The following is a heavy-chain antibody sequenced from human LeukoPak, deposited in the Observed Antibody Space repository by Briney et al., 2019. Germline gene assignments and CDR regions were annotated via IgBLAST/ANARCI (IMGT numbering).Heavy chain of an antibody. D-gene: IGHD6-13*01. J-gene: IGHJ4*02. CDR3: ETALAAASFDY. V-gene: IGHV1-69-2*01. CDR1: GYTFTDYY. CDR2: VDPEDGET. Sequence: ASVKISCKVSGYTFTDYYMHWVQQAPGKGLDWMGLVDPEDGETIYAEKFQGRVTITADTSKDTAYMELSSLRSEDAAVYYCETALAAASFDYWGQGTLVTVSS.